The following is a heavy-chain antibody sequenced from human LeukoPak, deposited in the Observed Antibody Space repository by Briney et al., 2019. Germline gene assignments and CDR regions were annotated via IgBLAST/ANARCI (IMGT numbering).Heavy chain of an antibody. D-gene: IGHD3-22*01. J-gene: IGHJ4*02. Sequence: GWSLRLPCAASGLTFSSYAMHWVRQAPGKGLEWVAVKSYDGSNKYYAASVKGRFTISRDNSKNTLYLQMNSLRAEDTAVYYCARDLFEDYYDSSGYYAPFGYWGQGTLVTVSS. CDR1: GLTFSSYA. CDR3: ARDLFEDYYDSSGYYAPFGY. V-gene: IGHV3-30-3*01. CDR2: KSYDGSNK.